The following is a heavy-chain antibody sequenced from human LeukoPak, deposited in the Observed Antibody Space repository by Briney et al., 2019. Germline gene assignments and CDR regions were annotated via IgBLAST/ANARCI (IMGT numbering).Heavy chain of an antibody. CDR3: ARWTYGSGVYYFDY. CDR1: GGSISSYY. CDR2: IYYSGST. D-gene: IGHD3-10*01. V-gene: IGHV4-59*01. J-gene: IGHJ4*02. Sequence: SETLSLTCTVSGGSISSYYWSWIRQRPGKGLEWIGYIYYSGSTNYNPSLKSRVTISVDTSKNQFSLKLSSVTAADTAVYYCARWTYGSGVYYFDYWGQGTLVTVSS.